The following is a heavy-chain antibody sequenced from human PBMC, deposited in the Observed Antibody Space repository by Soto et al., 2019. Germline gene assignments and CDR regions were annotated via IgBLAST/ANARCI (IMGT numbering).Heavy chain of an antibody. CDR1: GGSFSGYY. V-gene: IGHV4-34*01. CDR2: INHSGST. J-gene: IGHJ6*03. D-gene: IGHD3-16*01. Sequence: QVQLQQWGAGLLKPSETLSLTCAVYGGSFSGYYWSWIRQPPGKGLEWIGEINHSGSTNYNPSLKSRVTISVDTSKNQFSLKLSSVTAADTAVYYCAKGPPMIDYYYYMDVWGKGTTVTVSS. CDR3: AKGPPMIDYYYYMDV.